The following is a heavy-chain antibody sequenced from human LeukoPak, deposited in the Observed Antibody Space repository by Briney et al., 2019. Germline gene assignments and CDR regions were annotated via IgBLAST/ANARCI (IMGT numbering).Heavy chain of an antibody. V-gene: IGHV3-7*05. CDR2: INQDGSAK. D-gene: IGHD3-16*02. CDR1: GFTFSSYS. CDR3: ARNRASLDF. Sequence: GRSLRLSCAASGFTFSSYSMSWVRQAPGKGLQWVASINQDGSAKYYVDSVKGRFTISRDSAKNSLFLQMNSLRADDTAVYYCARNRASLDFWGQGTLVTVSS. J-gene: IGHJ4*02.